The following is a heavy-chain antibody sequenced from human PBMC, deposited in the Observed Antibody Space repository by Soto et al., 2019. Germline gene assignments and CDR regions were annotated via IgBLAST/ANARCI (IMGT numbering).Heavy chain of an antibody. D-gene: IGHD4-4*01. CDR1: GFTFISYA. CDR2: ISTYNGNT. J-gene: IGHJ6*02. V-gene: IGHV1-18*01. Sequence: GASVKVSCKSSGFTFISYAISWVRQAPGQGLEWMGWISTYNGNTNYAQKVQGRVTMTTDTSTSTAYMELRSLRSDDTAVYYCARVYSNYGTVLYYYGMAVWGQGTTVTVSS. CDR3: ARVYSNYGTVLYYYGMAV.